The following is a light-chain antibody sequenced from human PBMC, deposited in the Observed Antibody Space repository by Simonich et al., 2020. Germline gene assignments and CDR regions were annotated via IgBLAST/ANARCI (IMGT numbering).Light chain of an antibody. CDR3: QQYYSTPWT. CDR1: QGISNS. V-gene: IGKV1-NL1*01. J-gene: IGKJ1*01. Sequence: DIQMTQSPSSLSASVGDRVTITCRASQGISNSLAWYQQKPGKAPKLLLYAASRLERGVKSSFSGSGSGTYYTLTISSLQPEDFATYYCQQYYSTPWTFGQGTKVEIK. CDR2: AAS.